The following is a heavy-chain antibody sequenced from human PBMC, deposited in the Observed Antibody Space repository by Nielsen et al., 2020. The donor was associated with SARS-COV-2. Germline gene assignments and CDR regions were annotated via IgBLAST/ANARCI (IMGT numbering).Heavy chain of an antibody. CDR3: ARDWSRAFDV. CDR2: IKPDGSEK. CDR1: GFTVSSNY. J-gene: IGHJ3*01. V-gene: IGHV3-7*01. Sequence: GESLKISCAASGFTVSSNYMSWVRQAPGKGLEWVADIKPDGSEKFYVDSVKGRFTIFRDNAKNSMSLQMNSLRVEDTAVYYCARDWSRAFDVWGQGTMVTVSS.